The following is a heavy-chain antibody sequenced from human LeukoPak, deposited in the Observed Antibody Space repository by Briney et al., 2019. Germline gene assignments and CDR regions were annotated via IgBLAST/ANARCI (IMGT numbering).Heavy chain of an antibody. CDR2: ISDSGGST. J-gene: IGHJ4*02. CDR1: GFTFSSYA. V-gene: IGHV3-23*01. D-gene: IGHD3-22*01. CDR3: ATTYYYDSSGY. Sequence: GGSLRLSCAASGFTFSSYAMSWVRQAPGKGLEWVSAISDSGGSTYYADSVKGRFTISRDNFKNTLYLQMNGLRAEDTAVYYCATTYYYDSSGYWGQGTLVTVSS.